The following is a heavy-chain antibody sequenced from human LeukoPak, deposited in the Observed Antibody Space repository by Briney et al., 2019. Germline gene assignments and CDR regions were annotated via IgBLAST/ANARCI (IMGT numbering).Heavy chain of an antibody. Sequence: HAGGSLRVSCAASGFTFNSYAMSWVRQAPGKGLEWVSAISGSGGSTYYADSVKGRFTISRDNSKNTLYLQMNSLRAEDTAVYYCAKDGYCSGGSCYSVDAFDIWGQGTMVTVSS. CDR2: ISGSGGST. J-gene: IGHJ3*02. CDR3: AKDGYCSGGSCYSVDAFDI. D-gene: IGHD2-15*01. CDR1: GFTFNSYA. V-gene: IGHV3-23*01.